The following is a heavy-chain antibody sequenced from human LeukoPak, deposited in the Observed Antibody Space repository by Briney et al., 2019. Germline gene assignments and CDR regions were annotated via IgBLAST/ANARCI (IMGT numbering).Heavy chain of an antibody. Sequence: PGGSLRLSCAASGFTFSSYGMHWVRQAPGKGLEWVAVIWYDGSNKYYADSVKGRFTISRDNSKNTLYLQMNSLRAEDTAVYYCAKYPLGATKRYYFDYWGQGTLVTVSS. J-gene: IGHJ4*02. CDR2: IWYDGSNK. CDR3: AKYPLGATKRYYFDY. V-gene: IGHV3-33*06. CDR1: GFTFSSYG. D-gene: IGHD1-26*01.